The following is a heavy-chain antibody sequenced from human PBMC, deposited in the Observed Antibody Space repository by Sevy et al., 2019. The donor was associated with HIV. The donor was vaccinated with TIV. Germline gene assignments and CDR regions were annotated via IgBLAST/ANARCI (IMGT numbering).Heavy chain of an antibody. V-gene: IGHV4-4*02. Sequence: SLTCAVSGGSISTNNWWSWVRQSPGEGLEWIGEIHHSGSTNYNPSLKSRVTMSVDKSKNQFSLKLTSVTAADTAVYYCARDLNDFWSGPLDVWGQGTTVTVSS. CDR2: IHHSGST. CDR3: ARDLNDFWSGPLDV. J-gene: IGHJ6*02. CDR1: GGSISTNNW. D-gene: IGHD3-3*01.